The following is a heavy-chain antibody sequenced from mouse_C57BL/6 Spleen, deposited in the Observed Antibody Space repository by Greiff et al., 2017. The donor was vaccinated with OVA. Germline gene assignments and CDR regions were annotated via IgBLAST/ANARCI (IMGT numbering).Heavy chain of an antibody. CDR3: ARLAGYYSYYFDY. CDR1: GYTFTSYW. Sequence: VQLQQPGAELVRPGSSVKLSCKASGYTFTSYWMHWVKQRPIQGLEWIGNIDPSDSETHYNQQFKDKATLTVDKSSSTAYMQLSSLTSEDSAVYYCARLAGYYSYYFDYWGQGTTLTVSS. J-gene: IGHJ2*01. D-gene: IGHD2-3*01. CDR2: IDPSDSET. V-gene: IGHV1-52*01.